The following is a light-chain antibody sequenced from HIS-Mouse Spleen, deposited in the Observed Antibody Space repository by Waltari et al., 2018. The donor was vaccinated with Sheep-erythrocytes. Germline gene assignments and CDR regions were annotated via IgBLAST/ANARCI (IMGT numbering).Light chain of an antibody. Sequence: QSVLTQPPSASGTPGQRITISGSGSSSNIGSNPVNWYQQLPGTAPNLLIYSNNRRPSGVPDRFSGSKSGTSASLAISGLQSEDEADYYCAAWDDSLNGVVFGGGTKLTVL. CDR2: SNN. V-gene: IGLV1-44*01. CDR1: SSNIGSNP. J-gene: IGLJ2*01. CDR3: AAWDDSLNGVV.